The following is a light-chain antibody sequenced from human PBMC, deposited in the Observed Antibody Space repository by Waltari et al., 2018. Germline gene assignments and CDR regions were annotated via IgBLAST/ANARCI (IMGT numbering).Light chain of an antibody. CDR3: AVWDYRMNGVL. J-gene: IGLJ2*01. CDR1: DSNMRGNP. Sequence: SVVTQPPSASGTPGQRVTISCSGSDSNMRGNPANWYQQLPGTAPKTLICGNDRRPSGVPDRFSGSRSGTSASLAISGLRSEDEGDYYCAVWDYRMNGVLFGGGTKLTVL. CDR2: GND. V-gene: IGLV1-44*01.